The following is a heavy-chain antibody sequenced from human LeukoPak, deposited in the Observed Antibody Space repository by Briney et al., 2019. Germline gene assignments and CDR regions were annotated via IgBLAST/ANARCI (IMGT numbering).Heavy chain of an antibody. Sequence: GASVKVSCKASGYTFTSYYMHWVRQAPGQGLEWMGIINPSGGSTSYAQKFQGRVTMTRDTSTSTVYMELSSLGSEDTAVYYCARVGLRAVGSLNWYFDLWGRGTLVTVSS. CDR3: ARVGLRAVGSLNWYFDL. J-gene: IGHJ2*01. D-gene: IGHD3-10*01. CDR1: GYTFTSYY. V-gene: IGHV1-46*01. CDR2: INPSGGST.